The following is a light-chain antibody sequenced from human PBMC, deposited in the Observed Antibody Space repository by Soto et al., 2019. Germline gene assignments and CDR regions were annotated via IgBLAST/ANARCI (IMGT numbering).Light chain of an antibody. CDR2: EVS. V-gene: IGLV2-14*01. CDR3: SSYTTSSTWV. J-gene: IGLJ3*02. Sequence: QSALTQPASVSGSPGQSITISCTGTSSDVGGHNYVSWYQQYPGKAPKLMIYEVSDRPSGVSSRFSGSTSGNMASLTISGLQAEDEAYYYCSSYTTSSTWVFGGGTKLTVL. CDR1: SSDVGGHNY.